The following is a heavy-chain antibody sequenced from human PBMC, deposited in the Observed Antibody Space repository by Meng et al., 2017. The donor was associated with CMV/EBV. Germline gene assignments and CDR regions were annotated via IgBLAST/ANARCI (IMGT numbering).Heavy chain of an antibody. CDR1: GGSISSSSYY. Sequence: LVRPEWGPGPVKPFETLSLTCTVSGGSISSSSYYWGWLRQPPGKGLEWIGSIYYSGSTYYNPSLKSRVTISVDTSKNQFSLKLSSVTAADTAVYYCARDSAVAGVVDYWGQGTLVTVSS. CDR3: ARDSAVAGVVDY. V-gene: IGHV4-39*07. J-gene: IGHJ4*02. CDR2: IYYSGST. D-gene: IGHD6-19*01.